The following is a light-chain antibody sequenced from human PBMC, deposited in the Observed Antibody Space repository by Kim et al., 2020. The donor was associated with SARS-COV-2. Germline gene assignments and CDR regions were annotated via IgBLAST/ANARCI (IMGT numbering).Light chain of an antibody. V-gene: IGLV2-14*01. J-gene: IGLJ2*01. CDR2: EIN. CDR3: SSYVGFGDLI. CDR1: SSDIGGYNY. Sequence: QSALTQPASVSGSPGQSITISCTGSSSDIGGYNYVSWFQQYPGQAPKLIIFEINNRPSGISSRFSGSRSGNAASLTISGLQTEDEADYFCSSYVGFGDLIFCGRTQLTVL.